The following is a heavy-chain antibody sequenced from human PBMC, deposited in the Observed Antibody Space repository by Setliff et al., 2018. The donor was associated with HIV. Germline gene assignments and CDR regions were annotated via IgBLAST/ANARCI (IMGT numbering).Heavy chain of an antibody. CDR2: INAGNGNT. V-gene: IGHV1-3*01. D-gene: IGHD2-21*01. CDR1: GYTFTSYA. CDR3: AKGAGWCVDY. J-gene: IGHJ4*02. Sequence: ASVKVSCKASGYTFTSYAMHWVRQAPGQRLEWMGWINAGNGNTKYSQKFQGRFTISRDNAKSTVYLQMNSLRAEDTALYYCAKGAGWCVDYWGQGTLVTVSS.